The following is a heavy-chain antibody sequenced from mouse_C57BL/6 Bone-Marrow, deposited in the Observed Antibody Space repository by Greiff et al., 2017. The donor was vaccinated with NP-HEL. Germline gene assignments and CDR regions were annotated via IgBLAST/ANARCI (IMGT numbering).Heavy chain of an antibody. J-gene: IGHJ2*01. Sequence: VQLQQSGAELARPGASVKLSCKASGYTFTSYGISWVKQRTGQGLEWIGEIYPRSGNTYYNEKLKGKATLTADKSSSTAYMELRSLTSEDSAVYYCARRYYGSSCLFDYWGQGTTLTVSS. CDR1: GYTFTSYG. V-gene: IGHV1-81*01. D-gene: IGHD1-1*01. CDR2: IYPRSGNT. CDR3: ARRYYGSSCLFDY.